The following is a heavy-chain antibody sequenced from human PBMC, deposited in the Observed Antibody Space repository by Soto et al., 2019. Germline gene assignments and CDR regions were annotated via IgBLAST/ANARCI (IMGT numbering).Heavy chain of an antibody. CDR1: GFTFSSYA. CDR2: ISGSGGST. D-gene: IGHD3-22*01. V-gene: IGHV3-23*01. CDR3: AKDLSGKITMIVVVSVAFDI. Sequence: GGSLRLSCAASGFTFSSYAMSWVRQAPGKGLEWVSAISGSGGSTYYADSVKGRFTISRDNSKDTLYLQMNSLRAEDTAVYYCAKDLSGKITMIVVVSVAFDIWGQGTMVTVSS. J-gene: IGHJ3*02.